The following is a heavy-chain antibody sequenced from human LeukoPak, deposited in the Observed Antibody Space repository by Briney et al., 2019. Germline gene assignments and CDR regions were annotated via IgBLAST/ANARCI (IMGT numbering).Heavy chain of an antibody. D-gene: IGHD2-2*01. CDR3: ARVRARYCSSTSCPGGFDP. V-gene: IGHV4-59*01. Sequence: SETLSLTCTVSGGSISSYYWSWIRQPPGKGLEWIGYIYYSGSTNYNPSLKSRVTISVDTSKNQFSLKLSSVTAADTAVYYCARVRARYCSSTSCPGGFDPWGQGTLVTVSS. CDR2: IYYSGST. CDR1: GGSISSYY. J-gene: IGHJ5*02.